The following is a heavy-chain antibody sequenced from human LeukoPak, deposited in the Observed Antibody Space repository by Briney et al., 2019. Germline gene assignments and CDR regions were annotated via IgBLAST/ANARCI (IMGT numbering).Heavy chain of an antibody. J-gene: IGHJ4*02. D-gene: IGHD3-10*01. CDR3: VKDYYGSGSYSTDY. CDR2: ISSNGGST. Sequence: GGPLRLSCSASGLTFSSYAMHWVRQAPGKGLEYVSAISSNGGSTYYADSVKGRFTISRDNSKNTLYLQVSSLRAEDTAVYYCVKDYYGSGSYSTDYWGQGTLVTVSS. CDR1: GLTFSSYA. V-gene: IGHV3-64D*06.